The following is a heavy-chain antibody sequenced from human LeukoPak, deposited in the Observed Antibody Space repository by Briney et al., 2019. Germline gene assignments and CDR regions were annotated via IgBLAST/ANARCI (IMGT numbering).Heavy chain of an antibody. V-gene: IGHV3-11*04. CDR1: GFTFSDYY. CDR3: ARVGLRLGELSFNAFDI. D-gene: IGHD3-16*02. J-gene: IGHJ3*02. CDR2: ISSSGSTI. Sequence: PGGSLRLSCAASGFTFSDYYMSWLRQAPGKGLEWVSYISSSGSTIYYADSVKGRFTISRDNAKNSLYLQMNSLRAEDTAVYYCARVGLRLGELSFNAFDIWGQGTMVTVSS.